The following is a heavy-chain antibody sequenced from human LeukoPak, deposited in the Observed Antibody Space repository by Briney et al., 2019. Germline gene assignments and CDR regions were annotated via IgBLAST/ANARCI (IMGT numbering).Heavy chain of an antibody. CDR2: ISNDGNNK. CDR1: GFTFSAHA. V-gene: IGHV3-30-3*01. J-gene: IGHJ4*02. D-gene: IGHD3-16*01. Sequence: GRSLRLSCAASGFTFSAHAIHWVRQAPGKGLEWVAVISNDGNNKYIADSVKGRFTISRDNAKNSLYLQMNSLRAEDTAVYYCARDYVGVFDYWGQGTLVTVSS. CDR3: ARDYVGVFDY.